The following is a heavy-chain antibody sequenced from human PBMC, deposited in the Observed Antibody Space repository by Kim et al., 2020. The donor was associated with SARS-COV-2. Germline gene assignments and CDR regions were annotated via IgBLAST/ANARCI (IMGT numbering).Heavy chain of an antibody. Sequence: GGSLRLSCAASGFTFDDYAMHWVRQAPGKGLEWVSGISWNSGSIAYADSVKGRFTISRDNAKNSLYLQMNSLRVEDTAFYYCAKGKTFQISGQGTMVTVSS. CDR2: ISWNSGSI. CDR1: GFTFDDYA. V-gene: IGHV3-9*01. CDR3: AKGKTFQI. J-gene: IGHJ3*02.